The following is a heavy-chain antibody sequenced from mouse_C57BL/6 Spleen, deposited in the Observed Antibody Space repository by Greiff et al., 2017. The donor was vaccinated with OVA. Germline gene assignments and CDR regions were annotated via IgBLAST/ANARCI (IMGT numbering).Heavy chain of an antibody. CDR1: GYTFTDYE. CDR2: IDPETGGT. CDR3: TSTQGG. V-gene: IGHV1-15*01. Sequence: VQRVESGAELVRPGASVTLSCKASGYTFTDYEMHWVKQTPVHGLEWIGAIDPETGGTAYNQKFKGKAILTADKSSSTAYMELRSLTSEDSAVYYCTSTQGGGGQGTTLTVSS. J-gene: IGHJ2*01.